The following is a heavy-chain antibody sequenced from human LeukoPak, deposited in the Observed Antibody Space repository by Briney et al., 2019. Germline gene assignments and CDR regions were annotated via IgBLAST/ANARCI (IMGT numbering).Heavy chain of an antibody. Sequence: GRSLRLSCADSGFTFSSYPMHWVRQAPGKGLEWVAVISYDGSNKYYADSVKGRFTISRDNSKNTLYLQMNSLRAEDTAVYYCARDRGTDGDYVDYYCGMDVWGQGTTVTVSS. CDR1: GFTFSSYP. CDR3: ARDRGTDGDYVDYYCGMDV. D-gene: IGHD4-17*01. CDR2: ISYDGSNK. J-gene: IGHJ6*02. V-gene: IGHV3-30-3*01.